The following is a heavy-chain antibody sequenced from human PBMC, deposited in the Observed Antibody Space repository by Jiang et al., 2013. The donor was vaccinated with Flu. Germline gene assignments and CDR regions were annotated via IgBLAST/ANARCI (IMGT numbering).Heavy chain of an antibody. J-gene: IGHJ4*02. V-gene: IGHV1-3*01. Sequence: SGAEVKKPGASVKVSCKASGYTFTSYAMHWVRQAPGQRLEWMGWINAGNGNTKYSQKFQDRVTITRDTSASTAYMELSSLRSEDTAVYYCARPVGGGRQYFDTGAREPWVTVST. CDR3: ARPVGGGRQYFDT. CDR1: GYTFTSYA. D-gene: IGHD1-14*01. CDR2: INAGNGNT.